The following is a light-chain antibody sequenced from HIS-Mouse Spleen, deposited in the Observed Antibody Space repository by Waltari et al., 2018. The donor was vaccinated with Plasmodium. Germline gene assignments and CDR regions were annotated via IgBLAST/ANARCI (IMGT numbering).Light chain of an antibody. CDR2: DVS. CDR3: CSYAGSYTFV. CDR1: TRDVGGYNY. J-gene: IGLJ1*01. V-gene: IGLV2-11*01. Sequence: HSALTQPRSVSGSPGQSVTISFTGTTRDVGGYNYLSCYQQHPGKAPKLMIYDVSKRPSGVPDRFSGSKSGNTASLTISGLQAEDEADYYCCSYAGSYTFVFGTGTKVTVL.